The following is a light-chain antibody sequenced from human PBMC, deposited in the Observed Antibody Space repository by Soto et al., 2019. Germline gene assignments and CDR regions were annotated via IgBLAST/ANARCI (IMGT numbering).Light chain of an antibody. Sequence: EIVLTQSPATLSLSPGERATLSCRASQSVSSYLAWYQQKPGQAPRLLIYDASNRATGIPARFSGSGSGTDFPLTIRSLEPEDFAVYYCQQRSNWWTFGQGTKVEIK. CDR3: QQRSNWWT. CDR2: DAS. J-gene: IGKJ1*01. V-gene: IGKV3-11*01. CDR1: QSVSSY.